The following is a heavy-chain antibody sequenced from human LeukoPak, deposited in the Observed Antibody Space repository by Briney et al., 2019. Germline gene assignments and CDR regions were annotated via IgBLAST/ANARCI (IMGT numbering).Heavy chain of an antibody. V-gene: IGHV4-34*01. J-gene: IGHJ4*02. D-gene: IGHD3-16*01. CDR3: ARRGVWGFYYFDY. Sequence: PSETLSLTCAVYGGSFSGYYWNWIRQPPGKGLEWIGEINHSGSTNYNPSLKSRVTISVDTSKNQFSLKLSSVTAVDTAVYYCARRGVWGFYYFDYWGQGTLVTVSS. CDR2: INHSGST. CDR1: GGSFSGYY.